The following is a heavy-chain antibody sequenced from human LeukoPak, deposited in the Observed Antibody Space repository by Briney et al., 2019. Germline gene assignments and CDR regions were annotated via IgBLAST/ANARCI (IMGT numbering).Heavy chain of an antibody. CDR2: IYYSGST. CDR3: ARHSGEMATILDY. Sequence: QPPGKGLEWIGSIYYSGSTYYNPSLKSRVTISVDTSKNQFSLKLSSVTAADTAVYYCARHSGEMATILDYWGQGTLVTDSP. D-gene: IGHD5-24*01. J-gene: IGHJ4*02. V-gene: IGHV4-39*01.